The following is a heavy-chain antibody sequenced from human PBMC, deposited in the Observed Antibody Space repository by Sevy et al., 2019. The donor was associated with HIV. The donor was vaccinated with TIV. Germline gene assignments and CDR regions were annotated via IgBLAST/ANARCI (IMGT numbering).Heavy chain of an antibody. J-gene: IGHJ5*02. D-gene: IGHD3-10*01. Sequence: GGSLRLSCAASGFTFSIYTMNWVRQAPGKGLEWVSSISSSSSYIYYTHSVKGRFSISRDNAKNALFLQMNCLRAEDTAVYYCARSLGNYYGSGTYQEDWFDPWGQGTLVTVSS. CDR3: ARSLGNYYGSGTYQEDWFDP. CDR1: GFTFSIYT. CDR2: ISSSSSYI. V-gene: IGHV3-21*01.